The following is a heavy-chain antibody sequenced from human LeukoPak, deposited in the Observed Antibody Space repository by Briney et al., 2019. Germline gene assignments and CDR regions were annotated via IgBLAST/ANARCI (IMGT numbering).Heavy chain of an antibody. D-gene: IGHD1-26*01. V-gene: IGHV4-34*01. J-gene: IGHJ2*01. CDR2: INHSGST. CDR3: ARPPPPGSGSHWYFDL. Sequence: GSLRLSCGASGFTFSSHGMNWVRQAPGKGLEWIGEINHSGSTNYNPSLKSRVTISVDTSKNQFSLKLSSVTAADTAVYYCARPPPPGSGSHWYFDLWGRGTLVTVSS. CDR1: GFTFSSHG.